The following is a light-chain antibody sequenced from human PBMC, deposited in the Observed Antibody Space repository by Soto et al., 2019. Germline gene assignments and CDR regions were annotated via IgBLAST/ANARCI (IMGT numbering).Light chain of an antibody. CDR2: DAS. Sequence: DIQMTQSPSSLSASVGDRVTITCRASQGISTYLVWYQQRQGRAPKLLIYDASSLLSGVPSRFSGSGSGTDFTLTISSLQPDDFATYYCQQYNTYSSLTFGGGTKVEIK. V-gene: IGKV1-16*01. CDR3: QQYNTYSSLT. CDR1: QGISTY. J-gene: IGKJ4*01.